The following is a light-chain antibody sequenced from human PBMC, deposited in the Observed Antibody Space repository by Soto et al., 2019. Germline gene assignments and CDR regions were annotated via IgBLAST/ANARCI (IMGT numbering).Light chain of an antibody. Sequence: QSALTQPPSVSGAPGQRVTNSCTGSSSNIGAGYDVHWYQQLPGTAPKLLIYGNSNRPSGVPDRFSGSKSGTSASLAITGLQAEDEADYYCQSYDSSRSGWVFGGGTKVTVL. J-gene: IGLJ3*02. CDR1: SSNIGAGYD. CDR2: GNS. CDR3: QSYDSSRSGWV. V-gene: IGLV1-40*01.